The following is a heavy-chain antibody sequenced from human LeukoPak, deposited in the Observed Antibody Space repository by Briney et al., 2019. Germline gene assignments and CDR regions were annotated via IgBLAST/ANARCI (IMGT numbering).Heavy chain of an antibody. D-gene: IGHD6-19*01. CDR1: GGSISSYY. Sequence: SETLSLTCTVSGGSISSYYWSWIRQPPGKGLEWIGYIYYSGSTNYNPSLKSRVTISVDTSKNQFSLKLSSVTAADTAVYYCARDGRYSSGWVFGYWGQGTLVTVSS. CDR2: IYYSGST. CDR3: ARDGRYSSGWVFGY. J-gene: IGHJ4*02. V-gene: IGHV4-59*01.